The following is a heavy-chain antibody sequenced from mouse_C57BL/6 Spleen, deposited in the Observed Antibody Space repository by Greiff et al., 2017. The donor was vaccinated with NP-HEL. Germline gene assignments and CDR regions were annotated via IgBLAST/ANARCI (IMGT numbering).Heavy chain of an antibody. CDR2: ISSGSSTI. CDR1: GFTFSDYG. J-gene: IGHJ1*03. V-gene: IGHV5-17*01. CDR3: ARGDYYGSSSSYWYFDV. Sequence: EVKLVESGGGLVKPGGSLKLSCAASGFTFSDYGMHWVRQAPEKGLEWVAYISSGSSTIYYADTVKGRFTISRDNAKNTLFLQMTSLRSEDTAMYYCARGDYYGSSSSYWYFDVWGTGTTVTVAS. D-gene: IGHD1-1*01.